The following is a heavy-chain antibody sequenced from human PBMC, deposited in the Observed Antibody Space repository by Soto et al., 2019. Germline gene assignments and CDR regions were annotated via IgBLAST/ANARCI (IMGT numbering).Heavy chain of an antibody. CDR2: INHSGST. V-gene: IGHV4-34*01. CDR1: GGSFSGYY. Sequence: QVQLQQWGAGLLKPSETLSLTCAVYGGSFSGYYWSWIRQPPGKGLEWIGEINHSGSTNYNPSLKSRVTISVDTSKNQFSLKLSSVTAADTAVYYCARGFVVVVPAPIYAFDIWGQGTMVTVSS. J-gene: IGHJ3*02. D-gene: IGHD2-2*01. CDR3: ARGFVVVVPAPIYAFDI.